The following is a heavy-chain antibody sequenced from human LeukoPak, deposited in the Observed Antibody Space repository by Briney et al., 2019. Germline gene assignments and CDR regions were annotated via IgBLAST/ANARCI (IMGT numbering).Heavy chain of an antibody. D-gene: IGHD1-26*01. CDR2: INPSGGST. Sequence: GASVKVSCKASGYTFTDYFIHWVRQAPGQGLEWMGIINPSGGSTSYAQKFQGRVTMTRDTSTSTVYMELSSLRSEDTAVYYCARGRWEPYYYYGMDVWGQGTTVTVSS. CDR1: GYTFTDYF. J-gene: IGHJ6*02. V-gene: IGHV1-46*01. CDR3: ARGRWEPYYYYGMDV.